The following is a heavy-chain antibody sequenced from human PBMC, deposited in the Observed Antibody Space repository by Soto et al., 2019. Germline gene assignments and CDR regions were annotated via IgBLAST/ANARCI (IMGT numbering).Heavy chain of an antibody. CDR2: IKSTTDGGTT. J-gene: IGHJ4*02. CDR1: GFTVTNVW. D-gene: IGHD5-18*01. CDR3: SHGYAQYFES. V-gene: IGHV3-15*07. Sequence: GGSLRLSCAISGFTVTNVWMNWVRQAPGKGLEWVGRIKSTTDGGTTDYAAPVIGRFSISRNDSRNTLFLQMNSLKTEDTAVYYCSHGYAQYFESWGQGT.